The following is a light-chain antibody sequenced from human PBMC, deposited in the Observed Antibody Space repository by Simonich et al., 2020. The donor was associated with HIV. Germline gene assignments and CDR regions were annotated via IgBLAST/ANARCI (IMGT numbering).Light chain of an antibody. CDR2: DVM. CDR1: SSDVGGYAY. CDR3: NSYSSTSTWV. V-gene: IGLV2-14*01. J-gene: IGLJ3*02. Sequence: QSALTQPASVSGSPGQSITISCPGTSSDVGGYAYVSWYKQHPGKAPKLMIYDVMKRPGGVSNRLPGSRSGNTASLTISGLLAEDEADYYCNSYSSTSTWVFGGGTKLTVL.